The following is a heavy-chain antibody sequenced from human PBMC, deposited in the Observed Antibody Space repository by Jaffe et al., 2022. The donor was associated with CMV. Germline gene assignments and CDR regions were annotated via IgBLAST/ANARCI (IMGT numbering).Heavy chain of an antibody. J-gene: IGHJ4*02. CDR3: ARARGLYYYDSSGYLDY. Sequence: QVQLQQWGAGLLKPSETLSLTCAVYGGSFSGYYWSWIRQPPGKGLEWIGEINHSGSTNYNPSLKSRVTISVDTSKNQFSLKLSSVTAADTAVYYCARARGLYYYDSSGYLDYWGQGTLVTVSS. D-gene: IGHD3-22*01. CDR1: GGSFSGYY. CDR2: INHSGST. V-gene: IGHV4-34*01.